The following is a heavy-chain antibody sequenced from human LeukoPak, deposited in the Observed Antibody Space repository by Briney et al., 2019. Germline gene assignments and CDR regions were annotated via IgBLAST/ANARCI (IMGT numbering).Heavy chain of an antibody. CDR1: GYTFTGYY. D-gene: IGHD5-18*01. V-gene: IGHV1-2*02. CDR2: INPNSGGT. Sequence: GASVKVSCKASGYTFTGYYMHWVRQAPGQGLEWMGWINPNSGGTNYAQKFQGRVTMTRDTSISTAYMELSRLRSDDTAVYYCARVLSMGWLTNTQYYFDYWGQGTLVTVSS. CDR3: ARVLSMGWLTNTQYYFDY. J-gene: IGHJ4*02.